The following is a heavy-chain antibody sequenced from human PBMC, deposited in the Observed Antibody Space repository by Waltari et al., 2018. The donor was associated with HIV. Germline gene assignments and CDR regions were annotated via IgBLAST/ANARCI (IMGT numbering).Heavy chain of an antibody. CDR3: ARVGYEYSSGWYPSPELHFDY. D-gene: IGHD6-19*01. J-gene: IGHJ4*02. CDR2: ISSSGSTI. V-gene: IGHV3-11*01. Sequence: GLEWVSYISSSGSTIYYADSVKGRFTISRDNAKNSLYLQMNSLRAEDTAVYYCARVGYEYSSGWYPSPELHFDYWGQGTLVTVSS.